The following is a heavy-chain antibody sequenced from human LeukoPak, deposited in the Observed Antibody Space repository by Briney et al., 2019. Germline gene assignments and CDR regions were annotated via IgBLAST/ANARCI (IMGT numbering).Heavy chain of an antibody. Sequence: ASVTVSFKASGYTFTSYYMHWVRQAPGQGLEWMGIINPSGGSASYAQKFQGRVTMTRDTSTSTVYMELSSLRSEDTAVYYCARDHAVIAAAGMDYWGQGTLVTVSS. CDR3: ARDHAVIAAAGMDY. CDR1: GYTFTSYY. D-gene: IGHD6-13*01. CDR2: INPSGGSA. J-gene: IGHJ4*02. V-gene: IGHV1-46*01.